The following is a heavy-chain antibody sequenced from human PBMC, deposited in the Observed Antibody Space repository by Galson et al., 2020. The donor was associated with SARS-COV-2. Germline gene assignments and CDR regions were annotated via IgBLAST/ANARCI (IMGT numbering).Heavy chain of an antibody. J-gene: IGHJ4*02. D-gene: IGHD3-10*01. CDR3: ARAMVRGVIVYYFDY. V-gene: IGHV1-46*03. Sequence: ASVKVSCTASGYTFTSYYMPWVRQAPGQGLEWMGIINPSGGSTSYAQKFQGRVTMTRDTSTSTVYMELSSLRSEDTAVYYCARAMVRGVIVYYFDYWGQGTLVTVSS. CDR1: GYTFTSYY. CDR2: INPSGGST.